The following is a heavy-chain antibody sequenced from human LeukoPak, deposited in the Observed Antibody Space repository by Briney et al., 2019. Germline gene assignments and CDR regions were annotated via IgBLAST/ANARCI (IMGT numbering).Heavy chain of an antibody. CDR3: AKVLNDYGDYYFDY. CDR2: ISGSGGST. D-gene: IGHD4-17*01. V-gene: IGHV3-23*01. Sequence: PGGSLRLSCAASGFTFSSYSMNWVRQAPGKGLEWVSAISGSGGSTYYADSVKGRFTISRDNSKNTLYLQMNSLRAEDTAVYYCAKVLNDYGDYYFDYWGQGTLVTVSS. CDR1: GFTFSSYS. J-gene: IGHJ4*02.